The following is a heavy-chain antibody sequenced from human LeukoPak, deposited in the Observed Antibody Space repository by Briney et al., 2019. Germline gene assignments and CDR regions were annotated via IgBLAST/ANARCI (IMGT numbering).Heavy chain of an antibody. J-gene: IGHJ4*02. CDR1: GFTFSSSW. CDR3: AKIQDWGRPSYFDY. V-gene: IGHV3-23*01. Sequence: GGSLRLSCAASGFTFSSSWMSWVRQAPGKGLEWVSVITGSGDTTYYADSVKGRFTISRDNSKNTLYLQMDSLRAEDTAEYYCAKIQDWGRPSYFDYWGQGTLVTVSS. D-gene: IGHD3-16*01. CDR2: ITGSGDTT.